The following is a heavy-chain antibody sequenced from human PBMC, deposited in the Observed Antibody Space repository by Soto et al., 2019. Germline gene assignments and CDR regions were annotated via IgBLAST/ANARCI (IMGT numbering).Heavy chain of an antibody. J-gene: IGHJ4*02. CDR1: GFTFSSYA. V-gene: IGHV3-30-3*02. D-gene: IGHD2-8*02. CDR3: AKSGERYCTGGSCYFDC. Sequence: GGSLRLSCAASGFTFSSYAMHWVRQAPGKGLEWVAVISYDGSNKYYADSVKGRFTISRDNSKNTLYLQMNSLRAEDTAVYYCAKSGERYCTGGSCYFDCWGQGSVVTVSS. CDR2: ISYDGSNK.